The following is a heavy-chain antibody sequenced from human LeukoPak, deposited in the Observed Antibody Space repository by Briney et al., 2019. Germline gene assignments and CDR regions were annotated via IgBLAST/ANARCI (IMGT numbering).Heavy chain of an antibody. J-gene: IGHJ5*02. CDR2: IYTSGST. D-gene: IGHD5-18*01. CDR1: GGSISSGSYY. CDR3: ARDLGYSYGYWFDP. V-gene: IGHV4-61*02. Sequence: SQTLSLTCTVSGGSISSGSYYWSWIRQPAGQGLEWIGRIYTSGSTNYNPSLKSRVTISVDTSKNQFSLKLSSVTAADTAVYYCARDLGYSYGYWFDPWGQGTLVTVSS.